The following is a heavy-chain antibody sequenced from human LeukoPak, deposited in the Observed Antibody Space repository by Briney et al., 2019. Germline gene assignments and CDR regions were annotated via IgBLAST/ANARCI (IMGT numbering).Heavy chain of an antibody. CDR3: AKAHPGN. CDR2: ISYDGSNK. CDR1: GFTFSSYG. J-gene: IGHJ4*02. Sequence: GGSLRLSCAASGFTFSSYGMHWVRQAPGKGLEWVAVISYDGSNKYYADSVKGRFTISRDNSKNTLYLQMNSLRAEDTAVYYCAKAHPGNWGQGTLVTVSS. V-gene: IGHV3-30*18.